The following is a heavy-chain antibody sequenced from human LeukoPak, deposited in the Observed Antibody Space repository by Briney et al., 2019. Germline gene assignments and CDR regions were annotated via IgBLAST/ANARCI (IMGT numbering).Heavy chain of an antibody. CDR2: IYYSGNT. CDR1: GGSISSYY. D-gene: IGHD2-15*01. Sequence: PSETLSLTCTVSGGSISSYYWGWIRQPPGEGLEWIGTIYYSGNTYYNPSLKSRVTISVDTSKNQFSLRLSSVTAADTAVYYCARHICDAGSCYSFDYWGQGTLVTVSS. V-gene: IGHV4-39*01. CDR3: ARHICDAGSCYSFDY. J-gene: IGHJ4*02.